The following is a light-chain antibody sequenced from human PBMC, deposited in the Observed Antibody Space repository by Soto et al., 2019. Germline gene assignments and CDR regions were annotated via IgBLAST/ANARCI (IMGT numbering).Light chain of an antibody. CDR3: QSYDSSLSGSV. CDR2: GNS. CDR1: SSNIGAGYD. V-gene: IGLV1-40*01. J-gene: IGLJ2*01. Sequence: QSVLTQPPSVSGAPGQRVTISCTGSSSNIGAGYDVHWYQQLPGTGPKLLIYGNSNRPSGVPDRFSGSKSGTSASLAITGLLAEDEADYYCQSYDSSLSGSVFGGGTKLTVL.